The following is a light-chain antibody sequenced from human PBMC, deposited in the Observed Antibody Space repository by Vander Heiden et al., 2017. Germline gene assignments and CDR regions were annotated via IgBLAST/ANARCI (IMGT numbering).Light chain of an antibody. CDR1: QSISSY. CDR2: AAS. J-gene: IGKJ1*01. V-gene: IGKV1-39*01. Sequence: DIQMTQSPSSLSASVGDRVTITCRASQSISSYLNWYQQKPGKAPKLLIYAASSLQSGVPSRFSGSGSGTDFTLTISSLQPEDFATYYCQQSDSAPGRTFGQGTKVEIK. CDR3: QQSDSAPGRT.